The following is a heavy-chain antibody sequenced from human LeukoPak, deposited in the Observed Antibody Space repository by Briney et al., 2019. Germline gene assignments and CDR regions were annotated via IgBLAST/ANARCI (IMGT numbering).Heavy chain of an antibody. CDR1: GYTFTSYG. CDR3: ARANRGYSYGYVYYYYYMDV. D-gene: IGHD5-18*01. V-gene: IGHV7-4-1*02. CDR2: INTNTGNP. J-gene: IGHJ6*03. Sequence: ASVKVSCKASGYTFTSYGINWVRQAPGQGLEWMGWINTNTGNPTYAQGFTGRFVFSLDTSVSTAYLQISSLKAEDTAVYYCARANRGYSYGYVYYYYYMDVWGKGTTVTVSS.